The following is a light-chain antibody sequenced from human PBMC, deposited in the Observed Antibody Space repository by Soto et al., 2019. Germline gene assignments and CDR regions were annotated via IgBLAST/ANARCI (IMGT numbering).Light chain of an antibody. J-gene: IGLJ1*01. CDR1: SSDVGGYNY. V-gene: IGLV2-14*01. Sequence: QSALTQPASVSGSPGQSITISCTGTSSDVGGYNYVSWYQQHPGKALKLMIYDVSNRPSGVSNRFSGSKSGNTASLTISGRQAEDEADYYCSSYTSSSTHNYVFGTGTKLTVL. CDR3: SSYTSSSTHNYV. CDR2: DVS.